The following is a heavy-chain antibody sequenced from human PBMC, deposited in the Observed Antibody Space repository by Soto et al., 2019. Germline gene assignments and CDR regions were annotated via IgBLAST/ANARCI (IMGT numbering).Heavy chain of an antibody. D-gene: IGHD5-12*01. CDR2: IIPIFGTA. CDR3: ARDLGNSGYDYYFDY. V-gene: IGHV1-69*13. CDR1: GGTFSSYA. Sequence: SVKVSCKASGGTFSSYAISWVRQAPGQGLEWMGGIIPIFGTANYAQKFQGRVTITADESTSTAYMELSSLRSEDTAVYYCARDLGNSGYDYYFDYLGQGTLVTVSS. J-gene: IGHJ4*02.